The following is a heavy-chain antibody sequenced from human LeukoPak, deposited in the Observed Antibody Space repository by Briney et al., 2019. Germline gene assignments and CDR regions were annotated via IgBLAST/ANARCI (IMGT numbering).Heavy chain of an antibody. CDR3: ARVTGYMIEDYFDY. Sequence: SETLSLTCTVSGGSISSYYWSWIRQPPGKGLEWIGYIYYSGSTNYKPSLKSRITISVETSKNQFSLKLRSVTAADTAVYYCARVTGYMIEDYFDYWGQGTLVTVSS. J-gene: IGHJ4*02. D-gene: IGHD3-22*01. CDR1: GGSISSYY. V-gene: IGHV4-59*01. CDR2: IYYSGST.